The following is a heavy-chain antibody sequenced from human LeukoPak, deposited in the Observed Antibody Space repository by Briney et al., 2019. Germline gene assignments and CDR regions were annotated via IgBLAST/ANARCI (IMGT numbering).Heavy chain of an antibody. CDR1: GFTFTSYG. J-gene: IGHJ6*02. Sequence: PGRSLRLSCAASGFTFTSYGMHWVRQAPGKGLEWVAVISYDGSNKYYADSVKGRFTISRDNSKNTLYLQMNSLRAEDTAVYYCAKDNVGATNYYYYRVDVWGQGTTVTVSS. V-gene: IGHV3-30*18. CDR3: AKDNVGATNYYYYRVDV. CDR2: ISYDGSNK. D-gene: IGHD1-26*01.